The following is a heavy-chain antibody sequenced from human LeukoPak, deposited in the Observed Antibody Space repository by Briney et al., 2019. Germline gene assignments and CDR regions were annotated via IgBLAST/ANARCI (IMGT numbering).Heavy chain of an antibody. V-gene: IGHV4-59*11. CDR2: IFYTGSA. CDR1: GGSISGHY. Sequence: SETLSLTCTVSGGSISGHYWSWIRQPPGKALEWIGYIFYTGSAYYNPSLKSRVITSLDTSKNQFSLKLSSVTAADAAVYYCARYTSHVFDYWGQGTLVTVSS. CDR3: ARYTSHVFDY. J-gene: IGHJ4*02. D-gene: IGHD6-13*01.